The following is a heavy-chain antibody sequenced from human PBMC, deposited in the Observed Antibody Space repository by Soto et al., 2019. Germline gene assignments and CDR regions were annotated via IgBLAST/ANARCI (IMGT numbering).Heavy chain of an antibody. CDR1: GFTFSDYY. V-gene: IGHV3-11*01. D-gene: IGHD4-17*01. CDR2: ISSSGSTI. CDR3: AGSTVSPTLDY. Sequence: GGSLRLSCAASGFTFSDYYMSWIRQAPGKGLEWVSYISSSGSTIYYADSVKGRFTISRDNAKNSLYLQMNSLRAEDTAVYYCAGSTVSPTLDYWGQGTLVTVSS. J-gene: IGHJ4*02.